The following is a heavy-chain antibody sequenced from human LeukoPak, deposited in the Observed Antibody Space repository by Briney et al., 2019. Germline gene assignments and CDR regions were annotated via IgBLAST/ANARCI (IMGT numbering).Heavy chain of an antibody. J-gene: IGHJ4*02. CDR3: ARAQGNGLIDF. Sequence: SETLSLTCTVSGDSISSSKKYWGWVRQPPGKGLEWIGRIYYSRNTYYNPSLKSRVTISLDTSRKQFSLRLSSVTAADTADYYCARAQGNGLIDFWGQGTLVTVSS. V-gene: IGHV4-39*01. CDR2: IYYSRNT. D-gene: IGHD3/OR15-3a*01. CDR1: GDSISSSKKY.